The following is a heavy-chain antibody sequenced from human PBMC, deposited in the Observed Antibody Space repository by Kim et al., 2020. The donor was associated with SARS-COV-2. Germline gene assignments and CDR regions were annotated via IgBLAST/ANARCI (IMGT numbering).Heavy chain of an antibody. Sequence: NTRPSFQGHVTISADKSISAAYLQWSSLKASDTAMYYCARERRAGAFDIWGQGTMVTVSS. J-gene: IGHJ3*02. CDR3: ARERRAGAFDI. V-gene: IGHV5-10-1*01. D-gene: IGHD6-19*01.